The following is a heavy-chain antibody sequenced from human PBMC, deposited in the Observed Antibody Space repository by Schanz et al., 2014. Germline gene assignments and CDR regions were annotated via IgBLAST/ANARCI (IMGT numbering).Heavy chain of an antibody. CDR1: GYTFTSYD. CDR3: AGGRTFDY. V-gene: IGHV1-8*01. CDR2: MNPNNGNP. Sequence: QVQLIQSGAEVKKPGASVKVSCTASGYTFTSYDINWVRQAPGQGLEWLDWMNPNNGNPVFARMFRGRVTTTSTSYMSTAYLEPHILTADDTAIYYWAGGRTFDYWGQGTLVTVSS. J-gene: IGHJ4*02.